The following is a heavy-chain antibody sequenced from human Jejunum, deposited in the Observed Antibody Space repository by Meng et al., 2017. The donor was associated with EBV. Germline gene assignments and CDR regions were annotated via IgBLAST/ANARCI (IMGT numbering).Heavy chain of an antibody. CDR2: ISSGGTTI. CDR1: GFTLSDYS. J-gene: IGHJ4*02. D-gene: IGHD2-8*02. CDR3: ASPPGGGTGGY. V-gene: IGHV3-11*01. Sequence: VQRVGCGGSWVKPGGYLRLSFEGSGFTLSDYSMSWMRQAPGKGLEWVSYISSGGTTIYYADSVKGRFTISRDNGKNSLYLEMNSLRADDTAMYYCASPPGGGTGGYWGQGTLVTVSS.